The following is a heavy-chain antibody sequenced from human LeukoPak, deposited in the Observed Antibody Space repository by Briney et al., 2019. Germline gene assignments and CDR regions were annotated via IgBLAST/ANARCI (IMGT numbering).Heavy chain of an antibody. Sequence: GASVKVSCKVSGYTLTELSMHWVRQAPGKGREGMGGFDPEDGETIYAQKFQGSGIMTEDPSTDTAYMELSSLRSEDTAVYYCATHTYYYDSSGYEMRNWGQGTLVTVSS. D-gene: IGHD3-22*01. V-gene: IGHV1-24*01. CDR2: FDPEDGET. J-gene: IGHJ4*02. CDR3: ATHTYYYDSSGYEMRN. CDR1: GYTLTELS.